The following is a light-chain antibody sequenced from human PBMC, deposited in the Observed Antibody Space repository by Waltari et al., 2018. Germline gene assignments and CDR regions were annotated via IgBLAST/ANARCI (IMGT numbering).Light chain of an antibody. V-gene: IGKV2-28*01. CDR1: QRLLDRTGYNL. CDR3: MQALQTPWT. CDR2: FGS. J-gene: IGKJ1*01. Sequence: DIVVTQSPLSLPVTPGEPASISCSSSQRLLDRTGYNLLDWYLQKPGQSPQLLIYFGSNRASGVPDRFSGSGSGRDFTLKISRVEAEDVGVYYCMQALQTPWTFGQGTKVEIK.